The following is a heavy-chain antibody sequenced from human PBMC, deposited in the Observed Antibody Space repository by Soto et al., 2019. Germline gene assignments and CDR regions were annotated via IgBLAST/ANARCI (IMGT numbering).Heavy chain of an antibody. CDR3: ATDGVEYVVSGLYYFDH. J-gene: IGHJ4*02. D-gene: IGHD2-8*02. Sequence: QVQLVESGGGVVQPGTSLRLSCSASGFTLNNYAMHWVRQVPGKGLEWLAFISYNEKNKYYGDSVGGRFTISRDDSKNTLFLHMNSLRSEDTAVYYCATDGVEYVVSGLYYFDHWGQGTLVTVSS. V-gene: IGHV3-30*04. CDR1: GFTLNNYA. CDR2: ISYNEKNK.